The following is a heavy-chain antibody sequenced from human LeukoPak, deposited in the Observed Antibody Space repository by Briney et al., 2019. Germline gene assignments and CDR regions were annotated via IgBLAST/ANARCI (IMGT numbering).Heavy chain of an antibody. D-gene: IGHD1-26*01. CDR3: ARGALLLGMDV. Sequence: GGSLRLSCAASGFTFSSYAMSWVRQAPGKGLEWVSAISGSGGSHTIYYADSVKGRFTVSRDNAKNSLYLQMNSLRAGDTAVYYCARGALLLGMDVWGQGTTVTVSS. CDR2: ISGSGGSHTI. J-gene: IGHJ6*02. CDR1: GFTFSSYA. V-gene: IGHV3-23*01.